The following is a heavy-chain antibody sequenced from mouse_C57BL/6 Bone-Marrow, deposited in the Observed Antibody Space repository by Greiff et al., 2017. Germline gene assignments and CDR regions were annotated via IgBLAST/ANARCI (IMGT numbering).Heavy chain of an antibody. Sequence: EVKLMESGGGLVQPGGSLKLSCAASGFTFSDYGMAWVRQAPGKGPEWVAFISNLAYSIYYADTVTGGFTIARANAKNTLYLEMSSLRSEATTLYYCTRPPVYSNYWYFDVWGTGTTVTVSS. CDR2: ISNLAYSI. CDR3: TRPPVYSNYWYFDV. D-gene: IGHD2-5*01. CDR1: GFTFSDYG. V-gene: IGHV5-15*01. J-gene: IGHJ1*03.